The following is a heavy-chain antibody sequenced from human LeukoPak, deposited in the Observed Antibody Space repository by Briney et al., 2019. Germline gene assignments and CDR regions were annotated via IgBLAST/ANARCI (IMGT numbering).Heavy chain of an antibody. V-gene: IGHV5-51*01. Sequence: GESLKISCKGSGYDFTSYWIGWVRQVPGKGPEWMGIIYPGDSDTRYNPSFQAQVTISADKSISTAYLQWSSLKASDTAMYYCARLRSSGYYDFWGRGTLVTVSS. CDR1: GYDFTSYW. CDR3: ARLRSSGYYDF. J-gene: IGHJ4*02. CDR2: IYPGDSDT. D-gene: IGHD3-22*01.